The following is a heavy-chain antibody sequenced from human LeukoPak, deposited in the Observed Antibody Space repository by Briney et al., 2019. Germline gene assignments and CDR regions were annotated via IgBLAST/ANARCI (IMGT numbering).Heavy chain of an antibody. CDR2: MNPNSGNT. V-gene: IGHV1-8*02. CDR3: ARRPGVSSSWYTRLEYYYYGMDV. CDR1: GYTFTGYY. J-gene: IGHJ6*02. D-gene: IGHD6-13*01. Sequence: GASVKVSCKASGYTFTGYYMHWVRQATGQGLEWMGWMNPNSGNTGYAQKFQGRVTMTRNTSISTAYMELSSLRSEDTAVYYCARRPGVSSSWYTRLEYYYYGMDVWGQGTTVTVSS.